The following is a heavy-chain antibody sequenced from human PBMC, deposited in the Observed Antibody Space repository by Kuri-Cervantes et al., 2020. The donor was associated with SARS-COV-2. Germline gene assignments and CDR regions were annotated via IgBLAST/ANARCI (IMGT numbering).Heavy chain of an antibody. J-gene: IGHJ6*01. CDR2: INPNSGGT. CDR1: GYTFTGFY. D-gene: IGHD3-3*01. Sequence: ASVKVSCKASGYTFTGFYMHWVRQAPGQGLEWMGWINPNSGGTNYAQKFQGWVTMTRDTSISTAYMELSRLTSDDTAVYYCAKRLPYDFWSGPGSVVDVWGQGNTV. V-gene: IGHV1-2*04. CDR3: AKRLPYDFWSGPGSVVDV.